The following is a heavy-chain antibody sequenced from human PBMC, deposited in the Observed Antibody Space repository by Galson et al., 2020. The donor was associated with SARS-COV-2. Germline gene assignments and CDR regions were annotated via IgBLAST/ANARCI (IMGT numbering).Heavy chain of an antibody. Sequence: ASVKVSCEDSGYTLTDYYMHWVRQAPGQGLEWMGWINPKSGGTNYAQKFQGRVTMTRDTSISTAYMELSSLTSDDTAVYYCARDRWEQQAGIGMDVWGQGTTVTVSS. D-gene: IGHD6-13*01. CDR3: ARDRWEQQAGIGMDV. CDR1: GYTLTDYY. V-gene: IGHV1-2*02. CDR2: INPKSGGT. J-gene: IGHJ6*02.